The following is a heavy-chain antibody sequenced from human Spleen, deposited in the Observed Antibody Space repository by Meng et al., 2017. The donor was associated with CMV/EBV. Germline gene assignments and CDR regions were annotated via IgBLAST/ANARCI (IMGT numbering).Heavy chain of an antibody. J-gene: IGHJ6*02. V-gene: IGHV3-9*01. CDR2: ITWNSGRI. CDR1: GFIFDAYG. CDR3: AKDTDYYYGMDV. Sequence: SLKISCSASGFIFDAYGMHWVRQAPGKGLEWVSGITWNSGRIGYADAVKGRFTISRDNAKNSLYLQMNSLRTEDTALYYCAKDTDYYYGMDVWGQGTTVTVSS.